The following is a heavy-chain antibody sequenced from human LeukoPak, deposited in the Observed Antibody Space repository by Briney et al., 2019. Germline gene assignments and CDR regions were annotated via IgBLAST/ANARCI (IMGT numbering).Heavy chain of an antibody. V-gene: IGHV3-33*06. Sequence: GGSLRLSCVASGFTFSSYGMHWVRQAPGKGLEWVTVIWYDGSNKYYADSVKGRFTISRDNSKNTLYLQMNSLRAEDTAVYYCAKVGKTNAGFDYWGQGTLVTVSS. CDR3: AKVGKTNAGFDY. CDR2: IWYDGSNK. J-gene: IGHJ4*02. CDR1: GFTFSSYG. D-gene: IGHD1-14*01.